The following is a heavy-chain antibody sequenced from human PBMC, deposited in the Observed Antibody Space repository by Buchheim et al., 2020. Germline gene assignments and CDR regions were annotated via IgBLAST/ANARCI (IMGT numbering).Heavy chain of an antibody. V-gene: IGHV3-48*01. Sequence: EVQLVESGGGLVQPGGSLRLSCAASGFTFSSYSMNWVRQAPGKGLEWVSYISSSSSTIYYADSVKGRFTISRYNAKNSLYLQMNSLRAEDTAVYYCASPIWGWYFDLWGRGTL. CDR3: ASPIWGWYFDL. J-gene: IGHJ2*01. CDR1: GFTFSSYS. CDR2: ISSSSSTI. D-gene: IGHD3-9*01.